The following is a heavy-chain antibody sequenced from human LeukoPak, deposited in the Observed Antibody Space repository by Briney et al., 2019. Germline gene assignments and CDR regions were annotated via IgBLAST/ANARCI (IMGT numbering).Heavy chain of an antibody. D-gene: IGHD3-10*01. CDR3: ARDVGFGGYSRGIFDY. Sequence: GGSLRLSCAASGFTFSSYAMHWVRQAPGKGLEYVSAISSNGGSTYYANSVKGRFTMSRDNAKNSLYLQMNSLRAEDTAVYYCARDVGFGGYSRGIFDYWGQGTLVTVSS. V-gene: IGHV3-64*01. CDR1: GFTFSSYA. CDR2: ISSNGGST. J-gene: IGHJ4*02.